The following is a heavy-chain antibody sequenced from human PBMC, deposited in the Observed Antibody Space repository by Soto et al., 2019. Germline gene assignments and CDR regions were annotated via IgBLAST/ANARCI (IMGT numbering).Heavy chain of an antibody. D-gene: IGHD1-1*01. J-gene: IGHJ4*02. CDR2: ISAHNGNT. V-gene: IGHV1-18*01. CDR1: GYAFTTYG. Sequence: QVHLVQSGAEVKKPGASVKVSCKGSGYAFTTYGITWVRQAPGQGVEWMGWISAHNGNTNYAQKLQGRVTVNRHTSTITAYMELRSLRSEDTAVYYCARGRYGDYWGQGALVTVSS. CDR3: ARGRYGDY.